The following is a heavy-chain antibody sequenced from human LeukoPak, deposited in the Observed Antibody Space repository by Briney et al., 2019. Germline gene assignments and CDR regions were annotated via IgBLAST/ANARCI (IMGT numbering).Heavy chain of an antibody. V-gene: IGHV1-2*02. J-gene: IGHJ4*01. CDR3: AREAGGIPLYFFDS. Sequence: ASVKVSCKASGYTFTGYYMHWVRQAPGQGLEWMGWINPNSGDTNYAQKFQGRVTMTGDTSISTVYMELSRLRSDDTAVYYCAREAGGIPLYFFDSWGHGTLVTVSS. CDR2: INPNSGDT. CDR1: GYTFTGYY. D-gene: IGHD3-16*01.